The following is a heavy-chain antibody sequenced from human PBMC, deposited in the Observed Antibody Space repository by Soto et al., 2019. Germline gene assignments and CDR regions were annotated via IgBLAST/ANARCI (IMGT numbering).Heavy chain of an antibody. CDR3: ARFYGLDYYYYYGMDV. D-gene: IGHD3-10*01. CDR1: GGSISSGDYY. J-gene: IGHJ6*02. CDR2: IYYSGST. V-gene: IGHV4-30-4*01. Sequence: SETLSLTCTVSGGSISSGDYYWSWIRQPPGKGLEWIGYIYYSGSTYYNPSLKSRVTISVDTSKNQFSLKLSSVTAADTAVYYCARFYGLDYYYYYGMDVWGQGTTVTVSS.